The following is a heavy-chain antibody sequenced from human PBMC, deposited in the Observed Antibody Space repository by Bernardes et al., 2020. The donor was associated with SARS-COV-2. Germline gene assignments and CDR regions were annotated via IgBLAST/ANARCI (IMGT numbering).Heavy chain of an antibody. CDR1: GGSISSYY. D-gene: IGHD2-21*01. J-gene: IGHJ5*02. CDR3: ARWVRSKQGRSWFDP. V-gene: IGHV4-59*08. Sequence: SETLSLTCTVSGGSISSYYWSWIRQPPGKGLEWIGYIYYSGSTNYNPSLKSRVTISVDTSKNQFSLKLSSVTAADTAVYYCARWVRSKQGRSWFDPWGQGTLVTGSS. CDR2: IYYSGST.